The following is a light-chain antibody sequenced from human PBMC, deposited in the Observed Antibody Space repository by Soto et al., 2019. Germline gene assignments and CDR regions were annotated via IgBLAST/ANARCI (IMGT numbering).Light chain of an antibody. Sequence: QSVLTQPASVSGSPGQSITISCTGTSSDVGGYNYVSWYQHHPGKAPKLMIYEVNNRPSGVSNRFSGSKSGNTASLTISGLQPEDEADYYCSSYTRSVTIVFGSGTRSPS. CDR2: EVN. CDR3: SSYTRSVTIV. J-gene: IGLJ1*01. CDR1: SSDVGGYNY. V-gene: IGLV2-14*01.